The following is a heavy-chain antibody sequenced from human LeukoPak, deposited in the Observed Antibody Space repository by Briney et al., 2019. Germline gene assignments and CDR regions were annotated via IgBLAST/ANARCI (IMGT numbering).Heavy chain of an antibody. CDR1: GFTFSSYW. V-gene: IGHV3-7*01. D-gene: IGHD3-10*01. J-gene: IGHJ4*02. Sequence: PGGSLRLSCAASGFTFSSYWMSWVRQAPGKGLEWVANIKQDGSEKYYVDSVKGRFTISRDNAKISLYLQMNSLRAEDTAVYYCARDLITMVRGGNYWGQGTLVTVSS. CDR2: IKQDGSEK. CDR3: ARDLITMVRGGNY.